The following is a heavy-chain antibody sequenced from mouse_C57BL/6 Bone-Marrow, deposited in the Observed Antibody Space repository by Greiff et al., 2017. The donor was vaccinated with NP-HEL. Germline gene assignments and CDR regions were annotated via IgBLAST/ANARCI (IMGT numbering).Heavy chain of an antibody. J-gene: IGHJ4*01. Sequence: EVKLQQSGPELVKPGASVKISCKASGYTFTDYYMNWVKQSHGKSLEWIGDINPNNGGTSYNQKFRGKATLTVDKSSSTAYMELRSLTSEDSAVYYCARGGYDADYYAMDYWGQGTSVTVSS. V-gene: IGHV1-26*01. D-gene: IGHD2-2*01. CDR3: ARGGYDADYYAMDY. CDR1: GYTFTDYY. CDR2: INPNNGGT.